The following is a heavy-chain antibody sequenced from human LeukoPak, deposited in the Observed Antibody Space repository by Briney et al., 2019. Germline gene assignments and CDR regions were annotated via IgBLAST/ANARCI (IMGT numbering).Heavy chain of an antibody. D-gene: IGHD2-2*01. J-gene: IGHJ4*02. CDR1: GGSFSGYY. CDR2: INHSGST. CDR3: ARGGVVGTLDY. Sequence: SETLSLTCAVYGGSFSGYYWSWIRQPPEKGLEWIGEINHSGSTNYNPSLKSRVTISVDTSKDQFSLKLSSVTAADTAVYYCARGGVVGTLDYWGQGTLVTVSS. V-gene: IGHV4-34*01.